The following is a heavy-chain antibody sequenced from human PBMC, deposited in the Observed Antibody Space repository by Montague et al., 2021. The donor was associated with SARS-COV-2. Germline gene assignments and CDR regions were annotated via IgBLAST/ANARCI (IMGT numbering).Heavy chain of an antibody. CDR2: IFYTGNT. CDR1: GDSISSSSYN. Sequence: SETLSLTCTVSGDSISSSSYNWGWIRQPPGKGLEWIGTIFYTGNTYYNPSLKSRITISIDRSKNQFSLKLTSVTAADTSLYYCARHPGSPKDAFDIWGQGTMVTVSS. CDR3: ARHPGSPKDAFDI. J-gene: IGHJ3*02. V-gene: IGHV4-39*01.